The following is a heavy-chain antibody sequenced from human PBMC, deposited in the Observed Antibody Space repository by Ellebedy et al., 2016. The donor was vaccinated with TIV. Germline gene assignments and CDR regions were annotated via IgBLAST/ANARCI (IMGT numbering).Heavy chain of an antibody. D-gene: IGHD3-22*01. V-gene: IGHV4-59*01. CDR1: GGSISSYY. CDR2: IYYSGST. Sequence: SETLSLXXTVSGGSISSYYWSWIRQPPGKGLEWIGYIYYSGSTNYNPSLKSRVTISVDTSKNQFSLKLSSVTAADTAVYYCARATYYYDSSGYLPSSPIIDAFDIWGQGTMVTVSS. J-gene: IGHJ3*02. CDR3: ARATYYYDSSGYLPSSPIIDAFDI.